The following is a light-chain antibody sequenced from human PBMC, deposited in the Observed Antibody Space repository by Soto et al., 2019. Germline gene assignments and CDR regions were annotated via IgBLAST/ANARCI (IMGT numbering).Light chain of an antibody. V-gene: IGKV1-39*01. Sequence: DIQMTQSPSSLPASVGDRVTITCRANQSIGNSLTWYQQKPGQAPKLLIYSTSTLQSGATSRFSVSGSGTDFTLTISSLQTEDFATYYCQQTYGPPLTFGGGTKVEIK. CDR2: STS. CDR3: QQTYGPPLT. CDR1: QSIGNS. J-gene: IGKJ4*01.